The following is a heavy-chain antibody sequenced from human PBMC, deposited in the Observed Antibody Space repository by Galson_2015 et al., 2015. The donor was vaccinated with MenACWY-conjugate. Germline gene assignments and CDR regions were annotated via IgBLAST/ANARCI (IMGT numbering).Heavy chain of an antibody. CDR2: TYYRSRWHN. J-gene: IGHJ2*01. V-gene: IGHV6-1*01. CDR3: ARGVTRTSGTINWYFDF. CDR1: GDSVSSNSAA. D-gene: IGHD6-13*01. Sequence: CAISGDSVSSNSAAWTWIRQSPSRGLEWLGRTYYRSRWHNDYAVSVKSRITNNPDTSRNQLSLQLSSVTPEDTAVYYCARGVTRTSGTINWYFDFWGRGTLVTVSS.